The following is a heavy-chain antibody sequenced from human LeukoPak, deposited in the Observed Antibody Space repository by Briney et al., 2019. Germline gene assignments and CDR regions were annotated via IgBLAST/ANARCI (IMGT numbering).Heavy chain of an antibody. CDR1: SESFTGFY. V-gene: IGHV4-34*01. CDR3: ASEGGSSSLRRHAFDI. Sequence: SETLSLTCSGNSESFTGFYWSWIRQPPGKGLEWIGEINQSGVTNYNPSLKSRVTMSLDISRSHLSLNLRSVTAADTAVYYCASEGGSSSLRRHAFDIWGQGTMVTVSS. J-gene: IGHJ3*02. D-gene: IGHD6-6*01. CDR2: INQSGVT.